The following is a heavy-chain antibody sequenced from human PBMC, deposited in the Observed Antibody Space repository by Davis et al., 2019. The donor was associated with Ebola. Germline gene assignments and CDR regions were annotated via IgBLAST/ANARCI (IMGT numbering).Heavy chain of an antibody. Sequence: GESLKISCAASGFTFSDYYMSWVRQAPGKGLEWVSVIYSGGSTYYADSVKGRFTISRDNSKNTLYLQMNSLRAEDTAVYYCATIAYSRSYYLGGWFDPWGQGTLVTVSS. J-gene: IGHJ5*02. CDR3: ATIAYSRSYYLGGWFDP. CDR2: IYSGGST. CDR1: GFTFSDYY. D-gene: IGHD1-26*01. V-gene: IGHV3-66*01.